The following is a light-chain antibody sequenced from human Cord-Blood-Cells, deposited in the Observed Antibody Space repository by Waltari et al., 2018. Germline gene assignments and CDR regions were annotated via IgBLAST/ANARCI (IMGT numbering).Light chain of an antibody. CDR1: SSDVGGYNY. J-gene: IGLJ2*01. Sequence: QSALTQPRSVSGSPGQSVTISCTGTSSDVGGYNYVSWYQQHPGKAPKLMIYDVSKRPSGVPDRFSGPKSGNTASLTISGLQAEDEADYYCCSYAGSYTVFGGGTKLTVL. CDR3: CSYAGSYTV. V-gene: IGLV2-11*01. CDR2: DVS.